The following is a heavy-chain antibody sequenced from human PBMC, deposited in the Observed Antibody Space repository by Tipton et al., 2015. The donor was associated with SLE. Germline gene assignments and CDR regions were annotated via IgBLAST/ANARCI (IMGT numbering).Heavy chain of an antibody. CDR2: MNPNSGNT. V-gene: IGHV1-8*01. CDR1: GYTFTRYD. J-gene: IGHJ4*02. D-gene: IGHD3-3*01. Sequence: QSGAEVKKPGASVKVSCKASGYTFTRYDINWVRQATGQGLEWMGWMNPNSGNTGYAQKFQGRVTMTRNTSISTAYMELSRLRSEDTAVYDRVRGRIFGVDGADWGQGCLVAASS. CDR3: VRGRIFGVDGAD.